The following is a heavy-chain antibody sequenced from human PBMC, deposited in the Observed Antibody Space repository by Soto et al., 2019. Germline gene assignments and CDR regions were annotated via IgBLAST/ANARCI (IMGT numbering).Heavy chain of an antibody. CDR1: GFTFTSSA. CDR3: AAERGYCSGGSCYPRDFQH. D-gene: IGHD2-15*01. V-gene: IGHV1-58*01. J-gene: IGHJ1*01. CDR2: IVVGSGNT. Sequence: QMQLVQSGPEVKKPGTSVKVSCKASGFTFTSSAVQWVRQARGQRLEWIGWIVVGSGNTNYAQKVQERVTITRDMSTSTAYMELSSLRSEDTAVYYCAAERGYCSGGSCYPRDFQHWGQGTLVTVSS.